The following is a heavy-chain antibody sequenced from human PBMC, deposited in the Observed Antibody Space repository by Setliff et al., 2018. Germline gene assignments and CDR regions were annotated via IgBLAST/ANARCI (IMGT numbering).Heavy chain of an antibody. J-gene: IGHJ5*02. Sequence: KSSETLSLTCAVYGGSFSGYHWSWIRQPPGKGLEWIGEISHSGDPNYNPSLKSRVTISLDTSKNQFSLKLTSVTAADTAVYYCARAPKYSNFWYALSWFDPWGQGTLVTVSS. CDR2: ISHSGDP. V-gene: IGHV4-34*01. CDR3: ARAPKYSNFWYALSWFDP. D-gene: IGHD3-3*01. CDR1: GGSFSGYH.